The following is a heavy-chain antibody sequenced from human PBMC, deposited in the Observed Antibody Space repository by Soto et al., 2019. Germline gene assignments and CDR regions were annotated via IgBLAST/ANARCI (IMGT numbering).Heavy chain of an antibody. J-gene: IGHJ4*02. Sequence: SLRLSCTGSGFSFGDYAMSWFRQAPGKGLEWVGFIRNRASGATTEFAASVKGRFTISRDDSKSIAYLQMNSLKTEDTAVYYCTRPRDKEWLRFDQYDYWGQGTLVTVSS. V-gene: IGHV3-49*03. D-gene: IGHD5-12*01. CDR2: IRNRASGATT. CDR3: TRPRDKEWLRFDQYDY. CDR1: GFSFGDYA.